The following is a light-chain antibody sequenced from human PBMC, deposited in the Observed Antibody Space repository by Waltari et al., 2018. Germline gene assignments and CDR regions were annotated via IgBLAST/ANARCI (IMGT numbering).Light chain of an antibody. Sequence: DVQMTQSPSSLSASVGDRVTITCRASQSVSSLNWNHQKPGTAPKILIYAASTLQGGVPSRVRGSGSGTDFTLSISSLQPEDSATYFCQQSTHFPYTFGQGTKLEIK. V-gene: IGKV1-39*01. CDR2: AAS. CDR3: QQSTHFPYT. J-gene: IGKJ2*01. CDR1: QSVSS.